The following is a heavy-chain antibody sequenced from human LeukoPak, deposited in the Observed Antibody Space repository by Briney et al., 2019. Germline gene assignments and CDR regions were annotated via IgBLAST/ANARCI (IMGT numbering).Heavy chain of an antibody. J-gene: IGHJ4*02. Sequence: PSETLSLTCTVSGGSISSYYWSWIRQPPGKGLEWIGYIYYSGSTNYNPSLKSRVTMSVDTSKNQFSLKLSSVTAADTAVYYCARDEWRRFDYWGQGTLVTVSS. CDR3: ARDEWRRFDY. CDR1: GGSISSYY. CDR2: IYYSGST. D-gene: IGHD2-8*01. V-gene: IGHV4-59*12.